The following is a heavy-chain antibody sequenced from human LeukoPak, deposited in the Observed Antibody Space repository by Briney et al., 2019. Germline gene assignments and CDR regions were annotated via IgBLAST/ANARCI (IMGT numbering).Heavy chain of an antibody. Sequence: PGRSLRLSCAASGFTFDDYAMHWVRQAPGKGLEWVSGISWNSGSIGYADSVKGRFTISRDNAKNSLYLQMNSLRAVDTALYYCAKGRGCGSGSRTRDYYYYYGMDVWGQGTTVTVSS. CDR1: GFTFDDYA. CDR2: ISWNSGSI. D-gene: IGHD3-10*01. CDR3: AKGRGCGSGSRTRDYYYYYGMDV. J-gene: IGHJ6*02. V-gene: IGHV3-9*01.